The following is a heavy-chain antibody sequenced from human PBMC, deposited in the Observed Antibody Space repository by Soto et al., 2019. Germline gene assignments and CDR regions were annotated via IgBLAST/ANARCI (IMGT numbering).Heavy chain of an antibody. CDR2: INPSGGST. J-gene: IGHJ6*02. Sequence: ASVKVSCKASGYTFTSYYMHWVRQAPGQGLEWMGIINPSGGSTSYAQKLQGRVNMTRDTSTSTVYMELSSLRSEDTAVYYCARGDSFYGLYYYYGMDVWGQGTTVTVSS. V-gene: IGHV1-46*01. CDR1: GYTFTSYY. CDR3: ARGDSFYGLYYYYGMDV. D-gene: IGHD2-15*01.